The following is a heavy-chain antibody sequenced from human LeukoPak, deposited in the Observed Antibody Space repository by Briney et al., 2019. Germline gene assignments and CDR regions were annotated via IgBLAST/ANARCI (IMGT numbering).Heavy chain of an antibody. CDR3: ATQGLLGAFDV. V-gene: IGHV3-15*01. D-gene: IGHD3-16*01. CDR1: GFTFSDAW. J-gene: IGHJ3*01. CDR2: IKSRTDGGTA. Sequence: PGGSLRLSCAASGFTFSDAWMIWVRQAPGEGLEWVGRIKSRTDGGTADYAAPVTGRFTFSRDDSNGTLFLQMNSLTIEDTAVYYCATQGLLGAFDVWGRGTMVIVSS.